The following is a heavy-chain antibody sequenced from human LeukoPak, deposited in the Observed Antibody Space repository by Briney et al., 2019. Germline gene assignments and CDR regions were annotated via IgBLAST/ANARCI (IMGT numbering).Heavy chain of an antibody. CDR1: GFTFSSYG. D-gene: IGHD3-10*01. CDR3: AKDRNLWFGESLGY. V-gene: IGHV3-30*02. Sequence: GGSLRLSCAASGFTFSSYGMHWVRQAPGKGLEWVAFIRYDGSNKYYADSVKGRFTISRDNSKNTLYLQMNSLRAEDTAVYYCAKDRNLWFGESLGYWGQGTLVTVSS. J-gene: IGHJ4*02. CDR2: IRYDGSNK.